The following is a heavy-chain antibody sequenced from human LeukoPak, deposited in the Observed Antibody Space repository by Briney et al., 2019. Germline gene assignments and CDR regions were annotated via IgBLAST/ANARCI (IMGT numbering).Heavy chain of an antibody. V-gene: IGHV4-34*01. Sequence: PSETLSLTCAVYGGSFSGYYWSWIRQPPGKGLEWIGEINHSGSTNYNPSLKSRVTISVDTSKNQFSLKLSSVTAADTAVYYCASFGRSYGGRDFDYWGQGTLVTVSS. CDR2: INHSGST. J-gene: IGHJ4*02. CDR1: GGSFSGYY. CDR3: ASFGRSYGGRDFDY. D-gene: IGHD4-17*01.